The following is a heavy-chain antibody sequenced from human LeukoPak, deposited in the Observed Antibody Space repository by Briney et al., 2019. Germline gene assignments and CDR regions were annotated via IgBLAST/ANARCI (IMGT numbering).Heavy chain of an antibody. J-gene: IGHJ4*02. Sequence: SETLSLTCAVSGGSISSYYWSWIRQPAGKGLEWIGRIYTSGSTNYNPSLKSRVTMSVDTSKNQFSLKLSSVTAADTAVYYCARVGDYYDSSGYQSAFDYWGQGTLVTVSS. V-gene: IGHV4-4*07. CDR1: GGSISSYY. D-gene: IGHD3-22*01. CDR2: IYTSGST. CDR3: ARVGDYYDSSGYQSAFDY.